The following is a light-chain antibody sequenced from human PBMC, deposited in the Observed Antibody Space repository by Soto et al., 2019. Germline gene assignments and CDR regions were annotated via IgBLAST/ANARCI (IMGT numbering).Light chain of an antibody. CDR3: SSYTSSSTPV. V-gene: IGLV2-14*03. CDR2: DVS. Sequence: QSALTQPASVSGSPGQSITISCTGTSSDVGGYNYVSWYQHHPGKAPKLLIYDVSNRPSGISNRFSGSKSDNTASLTISGLQAEDEDDYYCSSYTSSSTPVFGTGTKVTVL. J-gene: IGLJ1*01. CDR1: SSDVGGYNY.